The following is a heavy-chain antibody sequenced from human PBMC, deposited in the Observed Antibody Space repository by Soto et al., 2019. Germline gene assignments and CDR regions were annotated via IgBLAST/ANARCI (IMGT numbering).Heavy chain of an antibody. V-gene: IGHV4-31*03. Sequence: TLSLPSSVSGASLSRGSYYWSWIRQHPGKGLEWIGNIYYSGSAYYNPSLKSRVDISVDTSQNQFSLRLSSVNAADTAVYYCARGVLANWGPENWFDPWGQGTLVTVSS. J-gene: IGHJ5*02. D-gene: IGHD7-27*01. CDR1: GASLSRGSYY. CDR3: ARGVLANWGPENWFDP. CDR2: IYYSGSA.